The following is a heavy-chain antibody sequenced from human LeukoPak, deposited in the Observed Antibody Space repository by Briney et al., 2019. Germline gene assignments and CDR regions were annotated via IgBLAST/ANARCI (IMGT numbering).Heavy chain of an antibody. D-gene: IGHD3-9*01. CDR2: ISAYNGNT. CDR3: ARKVDWGHYFDY. CDR1: GYTFTSYG. V-gene: IGHV1-18*01. Sequence: ASVKVSCKASGYTFTSYGISWVRQAPGQGLEWMGWISAYNGNTNYAQKLQGRVTMTRDTSTGTVYMELSSLGSDDTAVYYCARKVDWGHYFDYWGQGTLVTVSS. J-gene: IGHJ4*02.